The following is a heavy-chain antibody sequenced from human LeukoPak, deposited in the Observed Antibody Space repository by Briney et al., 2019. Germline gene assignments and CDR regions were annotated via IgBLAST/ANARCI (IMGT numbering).Heavy chain of an antibody. D-gene: IGHD3-10*01. J-gene: IGHJ5*02. CDR2: ISSSSSYI. V-gene: IGHV3-21*01. CDR1: GFTFSSYS. Sequence: PGGSLRLSCAASGFTFSSYSMNWVRQAPGKGLEWVSSISSSSSYIYYADSVEGRFTISRDNAKNSLYLQMNSLRAEDTAVYYCAKDGRGFGEPSSWFDPWGQGTLVTVSS. CDR3: AKDGRGFGEPSSWFDP.